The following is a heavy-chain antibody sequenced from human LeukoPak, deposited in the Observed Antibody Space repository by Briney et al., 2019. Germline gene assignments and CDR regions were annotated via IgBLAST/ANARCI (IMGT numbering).Heavy chain of an antibody. CDR2: IYYSGST. CDR1: GGSLSSYY. J-gene: IGHJ3*02. CDR3: ARHPRQAAFDI. D-gene: IGHD6-6*01. V-gene: IGHV4-59*08. Sequence: PSETLSLTCTVSGGSLSSYYWSWIRQPPGKGLEWIGYIYYSGSTNYNPSLKSRVTISVDTSKNQFSLKLSSVTAADTAVYYCARHPRQAAFDIWGQGTMVTVSS.